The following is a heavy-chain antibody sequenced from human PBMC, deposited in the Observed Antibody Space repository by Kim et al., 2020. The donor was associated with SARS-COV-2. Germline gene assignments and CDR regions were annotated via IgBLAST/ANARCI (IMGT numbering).Heavy chain of an antibody. V-gene: IGHV1-3*01. D-gene: IGHD3-16*02. CDR1: GYTFTSYA. CDR3: ARDDVNDYVWGSYRY. J-gene: IGHJ4*02. Sequence: ASVKVSCKASGYTFTSYAMHWVRQAPGQRLEWMGWINAGNGNTKYSQKFQGRVTITRDTSASTAYMELSSLRSEDTAVYYCARDDVNDYVWGSYRYWGQGTLVPVSS. CDR2: INAGNGNT.